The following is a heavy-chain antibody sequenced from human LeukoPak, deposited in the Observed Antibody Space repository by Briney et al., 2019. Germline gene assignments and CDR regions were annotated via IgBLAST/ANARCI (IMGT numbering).Heavy chain of an antibody. CDR1: SGSISSYC. D-gene: IGHD3-3*01. CDR2: IYYSGST. J-gene: IGHJ6*02. V-gene: IGHV4-59*01. Sequence: SETLSLTCTVSSGSISSYCWSWIRQPPGKGLEWIGYIYYSGSTNYNPSLKSRVTISVDTSKNQFSLKLSSVTAADTAVYYCARVQDDFWSGYYTGGWYYGMDVWGQGTTVTVSS. CDR3: ARVQDDFWSGYYTGGWYYGMDV.